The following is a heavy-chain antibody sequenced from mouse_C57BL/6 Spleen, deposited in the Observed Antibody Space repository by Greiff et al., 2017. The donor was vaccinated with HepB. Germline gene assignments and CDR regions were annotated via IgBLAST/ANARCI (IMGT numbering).Heavy chain of an antibody. Sequence: QVQLQQPGAELVMPGASVKLSCKASGYTFTSYWMHWVKQRPGQGLEWIGEFDPSDSYTNYNQKFKGKSTLTVDKSSSTAYMQLSSLTSEDSAVYYCARGGGYDAWFAYWGQGTLVTVSA. V-gene: IGHV1-69*01. CDR1: GYTFTSYW. CDR3: ARGGGYDAWFAY. D-gene: IGHD2-2*01. CDR2: FDPSDSYT. J-gene: IGHJ3*01.